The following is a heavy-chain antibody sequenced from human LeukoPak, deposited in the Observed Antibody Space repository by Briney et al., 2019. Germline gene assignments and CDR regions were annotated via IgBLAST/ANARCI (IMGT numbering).Heavy chain of an antibody. Sequence: ASVKVSCKASGYTFTSYAMNWVRQAPRQGLEWMGWINTNTGNPTYAQGFTGRFVFSLDTSVSTAYLQISSLKAEDTAVYYCARGVFWSGYLYFDYWGQGTLVTVSS. CDR3: ARGVFWSGYLYFDY. V-gene: IGHV7-4-1*02. CDR1: GYTFTSYA. J-gene: IGHJ4*02. D-gene: IGHD3-3*01. CDR2: INTNTGNP.